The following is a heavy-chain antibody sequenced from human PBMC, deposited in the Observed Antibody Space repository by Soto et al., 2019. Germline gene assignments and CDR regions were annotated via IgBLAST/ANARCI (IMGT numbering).Heavy chain of an antibody. J-gene: IGHJ4*02. D-gene: IGHD2-2*01. V-gene: IGHV3-23*01. CDR1: GFTFSSYA. CDR3: AKGGCSSTSCFIDY. Sequence: GGSLRLSCAASGFTFSSYAMSWVRQAPGKGLEWVSAISGSGGSTYYADSVKGRFTISRDNSKNTLYLQMNSLRAEDTAVYYCAKGGCSSTSCFIDYWGQGTLVTVSS. CDR2: ISGSGGST.